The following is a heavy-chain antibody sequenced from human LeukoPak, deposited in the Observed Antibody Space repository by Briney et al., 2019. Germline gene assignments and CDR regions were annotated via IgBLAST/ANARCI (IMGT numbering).Heavy chain of an antibody. CDR3: ARRPNYYGSGSRLDY. CDR1: GYSITNGYY. V-gene: IGHV4-38-2*01. J-gene: IGHJ4*02. D-gene: IGHD3-10*01. Sequence: SETLSLTCDVSGYSITNGYYWVWLRQPPGKGLEWIGSIYYSGSTYYNPSLKSRVTISVDTSKNQFSLKLSSVTAADTAVYYCARRPNYYGSGSRLDYWGQGTLVTVSS. CDR2: IYYSGST.